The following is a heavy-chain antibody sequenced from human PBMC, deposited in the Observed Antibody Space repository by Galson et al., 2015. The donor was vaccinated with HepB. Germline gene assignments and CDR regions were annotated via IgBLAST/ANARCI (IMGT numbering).Heavy chain of an antibody. CDR1: GGTFRSYA. V-gene: IGHV1-69*13. J-gene: IGHJ4*02. Sequence: SVKVSCKASGGTFRSYAISWVRQAPGQGLEWMGGIIPIFGTANYAQKFQGRVTITAGESTSTDYMELSSLRSEDTAVYYCARVMVRGVGTYYYFDYWGQGSRVTVSS. CDR3: ARVMVRGVGTYYYFDY. D-gene: IGHD3-10*01. CDR2: IIPIFGTA.